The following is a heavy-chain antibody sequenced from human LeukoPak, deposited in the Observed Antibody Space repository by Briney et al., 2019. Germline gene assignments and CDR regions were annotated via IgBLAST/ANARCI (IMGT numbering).Heavy chain of an antibody. D-gene: IGHD5-18*01. Sequence: GASVKVSCKASGGTFSSYAISWVRQAPGQGLEWMGGIIPIFGTANYAQKFQGRVTITADESTSTAYMELSSLRSEDTAVYYCARDRYGYSYGLFDYWGQGTLVTVSS. CDR1: GGTFSSYA. CDR3: ARDRYGYSYGLFDY. V-gene: IGHV1-69*13. CDR2: IIPIFGTA. J-gene: IGHJ4*02.